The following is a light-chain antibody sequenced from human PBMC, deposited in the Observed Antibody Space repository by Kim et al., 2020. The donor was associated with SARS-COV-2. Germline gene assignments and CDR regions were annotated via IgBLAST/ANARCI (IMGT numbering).Light chain of an antibody. CDR2: DVN. V-gene: IGLV2-14*03. CDR1: SSDVDSYNY. Sequence: GQSITISCTGTSSDVDSYNYVSWYQQPPGKAPKLMIYDVNNRPSGVSDRFSGLKSGNTASLTISGLQAEDEADYYCSSYTSSGTVIFGGGTKLTVL. CDR3: SSYTSSGTVI. J-gene: IGLJ2*01.